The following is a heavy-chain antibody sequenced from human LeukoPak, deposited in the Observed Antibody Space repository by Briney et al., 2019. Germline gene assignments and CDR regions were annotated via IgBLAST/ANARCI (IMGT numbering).Heavy chain of an antibody. D-gene: IGHD2-2*02. CDR3: ARHLRYCSSTSCYIYYYMDV. CDR2: IYYSGRT. V-gene: IGHV4-59*01. Sequence: SETLSLTCSVSGGSISSYYWSWIRQPPGKGLEWIGYIYYSGRTNYNPSLSSRVTISVDTSKNQFSLNLSSVTAADTAVYYCARHLRYCSSTSCYIYYYMDVWGKGTTVTVSS. J-gene: IGHJ6*03. CDR1: GGSISSYY.